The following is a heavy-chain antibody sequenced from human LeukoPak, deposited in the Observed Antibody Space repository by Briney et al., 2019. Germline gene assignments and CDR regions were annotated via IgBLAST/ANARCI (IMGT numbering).Heavy chain of an antibody. Sequence: PSETLSLTSAVYGGSFSGYYWSWIRQPPGKGLEWIGEINHSGSTNYNPPLKSRVTISVDTSKNQFSLKLSSVTAADTAVYYCARGPYYYGSGSNMDYYYMDVWGKGTTVTVSS. CDR3: ARGPYYYGSGSNMDYYYMDV. CDR2: INHSGST. CDR1: GGSFSGYY. V-gene: IGHV4-34*01. D-gene: IGHD3-10*01. J-gene: IGHJ6*03.